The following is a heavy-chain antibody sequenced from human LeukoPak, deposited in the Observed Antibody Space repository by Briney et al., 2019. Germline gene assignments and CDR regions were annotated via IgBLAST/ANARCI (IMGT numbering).Heavy chain of an antibody. CDR1: GYTFTDYY. D-gene: IGHD6-6*01. V-gene: IGHV1-2*02. J-gene: IGHJ4*02. CDR2: INPNSGGT. Sequence: SVKVSCKASGYTFTDYYMHWVRQAPGQGLEWMGWINPNSGGTNFAQKFQGRVAMTRDTSISTAYLELGSLRSDDTAVYFCARARWQLVPYFDSWGQGTLVTVST. CDR3: ARARWQLVPYFDS.